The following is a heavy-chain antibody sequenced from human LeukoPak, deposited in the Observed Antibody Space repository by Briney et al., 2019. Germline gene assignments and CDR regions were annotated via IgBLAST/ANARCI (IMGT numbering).Heavy chain of an antibody. CDR1: GGSISSYY. D-gene: IGHD3-10*01. CDR2: IYTSGSI. V-gene: IGHV4-4*07. Sequence: SETLSLTCTVSGGSISSYYWSWIRQPAGKGLEWIGRIYTSGSITYNPSLKSRVSMSVDTSKNQFSLKLSSVTAADTAVYYCARDRWFGESFYFDYWGQGTLVTVSS. J-gene: IGHJ4*02. CDR3: ARDRWFGESFYFDY.